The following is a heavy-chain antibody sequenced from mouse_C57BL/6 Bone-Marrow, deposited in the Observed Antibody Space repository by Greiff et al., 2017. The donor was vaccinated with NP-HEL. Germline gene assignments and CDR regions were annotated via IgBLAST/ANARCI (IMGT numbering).Heavy chain of an antibody. CDR3: TREEAPCNDYLDWFAY. CDR2: ISYDGSN. V-gene: IGHV3-6*01. CDR1: GYSITSGYF. J-gene: IGHJ3*01. Sequence: VQLKASGPGLVKPSQSLSLTCSVTGYSITSGYFWNWIRQFPGNKLEWMGYISYDGSNTSNPSLQNRISITRDTSKNQFFLKLNSVTTKDTAKYYCTREEAPCNDYLDWFAYWGQGTLVTVTA. D-gene: IGHD2-4*01.